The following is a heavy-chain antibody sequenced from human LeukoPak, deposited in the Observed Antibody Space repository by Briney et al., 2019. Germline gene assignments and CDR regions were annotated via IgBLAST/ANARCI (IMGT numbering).Heavy chain of an antibody. V-gene: IGHV3-33*01. Sequence: GSLRLSCAASGFTFSSYGMHWVRQAPGKGLEWVAVIWYDGSNKYYADSVKGRFTISRDNSKNTLYLQMNSLRAEDTAVYYCARGGRGVISAFDIWGQGTMVTVSS. CDR2: IWYDGSNK. D-gene: IGHD3-10*01. CDR3: ARGGRGVISAFDI. CDR1: GFTFSSYG. J-gene: IGHJ3*02.